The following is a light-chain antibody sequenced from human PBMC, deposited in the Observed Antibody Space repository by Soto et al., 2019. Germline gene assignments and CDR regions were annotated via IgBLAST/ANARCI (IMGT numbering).Light chain of an antibody. CDR2: GAS. CDR1: QSVSSSD. Sequence: EIVLTQSPCTLPLSPGARATLSCRASQSVSSSDLAWYQQKPGQAPRLLIYGASSRATGIPDRFSGSGSGTDFTLTISRLEPEDFAVYFCQHYGNSLWTFGQGTKVDIK. CDR3: QHYGNSLWT. V-gene: IGKV3-20*01. J-gene: IGKJ1*01.